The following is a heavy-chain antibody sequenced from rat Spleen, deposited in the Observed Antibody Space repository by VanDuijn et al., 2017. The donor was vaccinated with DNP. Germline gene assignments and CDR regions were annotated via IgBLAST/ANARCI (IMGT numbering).Heavy chain of an antibody. J-gene: IGHJ2*01. CDR1: GFNFNDNW. CDR2: INKDSRTI. D-gene: IGHD1-11*01. V-gene: IGHV4-2*01. CDR3: ARGPNYGGYADYFDY. Sequence: EVKLVESGGGLVQPGRSLKLSCAASGFNFNDNWMGWVRQAPGKGLERIGEINKDSRTIDYSPSLKDKLTISRDSAQNTLYLQMSKLGSEDTAIYYCARGPNYGGYADYFDYWGQGVTVTVSS.